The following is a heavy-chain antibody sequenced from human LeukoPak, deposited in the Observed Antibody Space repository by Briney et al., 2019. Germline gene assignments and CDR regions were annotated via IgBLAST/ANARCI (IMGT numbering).Heavy chain of an antibody. CDR2: ISSSGNTR. J-gene: IGHJ4*02. V-gene: IGHV3-11*04. Sequence: GSLRLSCAASGFTFSDYYMSWIRQAPGRGLEWVAYISSSGNTRYYADSVKGRFTISRDNAKNSLYLQMNSLRAEDTAVYYCARERPRGWYFDYWGQGTLVTVSS. CDR1: GFTFSDYY. D-gene: IGHD6-19*01. CDR3: ARERPRGWYFDY.